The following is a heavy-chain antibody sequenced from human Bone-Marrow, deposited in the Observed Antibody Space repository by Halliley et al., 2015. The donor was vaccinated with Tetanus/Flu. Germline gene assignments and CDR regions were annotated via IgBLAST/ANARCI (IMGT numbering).Heavy chain of an antibody. CDR2: IYPGDSDV. D-gene: IGHD4-17*01. CDR1: GYSFSNYW. Sequence: QLVQSGAEVKKPGESLKISCKGSGYSFSNYWTAWVRQMPGKGLEWMGIIYPGDSDVRYSPSFQGQVTISADKSISTAYLQWSSLKASDTAVYFCAGVDYGGKYWYFDLWGRGTLVKVSS. V-gene: IGHV5-51*01. J-gene: IGHJ2*01. CDR3: AGVDYGGKYWYFDL.